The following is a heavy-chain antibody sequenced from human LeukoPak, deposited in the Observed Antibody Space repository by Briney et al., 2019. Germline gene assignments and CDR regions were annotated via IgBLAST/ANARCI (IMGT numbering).Heavy chain of an antibody. CDR1: GYTFTGYY. CDR3: TRARGGLIPAAARGYFDY. V-gene: IGHV1-2*02. Sequence: ASVKVSCKASGYTFTGYYMHWVRQAPGQGLEWMGWINPNSGGTNYAQKFQGRVTMTSDTSISTVYMELSRLKSDDTAVYYCTRARGGLIPAAARGYFDYWGQGTLVTVSS. D-gene: IGHD6-13*01. CDR2: INPNSGGT. J-gene: IGHJ4*02.